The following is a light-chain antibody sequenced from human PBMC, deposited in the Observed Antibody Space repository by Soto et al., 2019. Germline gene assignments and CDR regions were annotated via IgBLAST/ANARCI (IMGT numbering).Light chain of an antibody. J-gene: IGLJ1*01. CDR3: AAWDDSLNGHYV. V-gene: IGLV1-44*01. CDR2: SNY. Sequence: QSALAQPPSASGTPGQRVTISCSGSSSNIGSNTVNWYQHLPGTAPKLLIYSNYQRPSGVPDRFSGSKSGTSASLVISGIQSEDEADYYCAAWDDSLNGHYVFGTGTKVTVL. CDR1: SSNIGSNT.